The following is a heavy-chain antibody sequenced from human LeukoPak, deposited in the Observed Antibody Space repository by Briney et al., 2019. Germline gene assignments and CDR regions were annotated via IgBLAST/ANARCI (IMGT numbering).Heavy chain of an antibody. V-gene: IGHV3-30*04. Sequence: GRSLRLSCAASGFIFSSYAMHWVRQAPGKGLEWLAVISYDGSNKYYADSVKGRFTISRDNSKNTLYLQMNSLRAEDTAVYYCAKDRGYSYGYFDYWGQGTLVTVSS. CDR2: ISYDGSNK. CDR1: GFIFSSYA. CDR3: AKDRGYSYGYFDY. J-gene: IGHJ4*02. D-gene: IGHD5-18*01.